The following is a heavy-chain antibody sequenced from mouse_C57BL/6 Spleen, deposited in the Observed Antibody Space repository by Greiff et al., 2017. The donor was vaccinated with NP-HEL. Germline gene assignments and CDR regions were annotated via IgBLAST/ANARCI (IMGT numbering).Heavy chain of an antibody. D-gene: IGHD2-1*01. V-gene: IGHV2-5*01. CDR3: AKKRRGNYEDYAMDY. CDR1: GFSLTSYG. CDR2: IWRGGST. J-gene: IGHJ4*01. Sequence: QVQLQQSGPGLVQPSQSLSITCTVSGFSLTSYGVHWVRQSPGKGLEWLGVIWRGGSTDYNAAFMSRLSITKDNSKSQVFFKMNSLQADDTAIYYCAKKRRGNYEDYAMDYWGQGTSVTVSS.